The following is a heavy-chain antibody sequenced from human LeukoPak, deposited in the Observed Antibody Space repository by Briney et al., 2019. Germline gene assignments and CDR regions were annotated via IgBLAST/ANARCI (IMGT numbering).Heavy chain of an antibody. CDR2: ISGSGGST. V-gene: IGHV3-23*01. J-gene: IGHJ4*02. Sequence: GGSLRLTCAASGFTFSSYAMSWVRQAPGKGLEWVSAISGSGGSTYYADSVKGRFTISRDNSKNTLYLQMNSLRAEDTAVYYCAKDFRDGSSSFDYWGQGTLVTVSS. CDR3: AKDFRDGSSSFDY. CDR1: GFTFSSYA. D-gene: IGHD6-6*01.